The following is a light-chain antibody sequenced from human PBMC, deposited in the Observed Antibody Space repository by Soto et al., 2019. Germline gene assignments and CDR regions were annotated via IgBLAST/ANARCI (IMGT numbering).Light chain of an antibody. CDR3: QQSYSNPTWT. Sequence: DIQLTQSPSFLSASVGDRVTITCRASQGISSSLAWYQQKPGEAPRLLIYAASTLQSGVPSRFSGSGYGTEFTLTISSLQPEDFATYYCQQSYSNPTWTFGQGTKVDIK. CDR1: QGISSS. V-gene: IGKV1-9*01. CDR2: AAS. J-gene: IGKJ1*01.